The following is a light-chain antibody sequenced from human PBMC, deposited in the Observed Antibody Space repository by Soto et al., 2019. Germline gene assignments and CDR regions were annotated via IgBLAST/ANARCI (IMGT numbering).Light chain of an antibody. J-gene: IGLJ2*01. V-gene: IGLV2-14*01. Sequence: QSVLTQPASVSGSPGQSITISCTGTNSVVGGYNYVSWYQQHPGKAPNLIIFDVSNRPSGVSNRFSGSKSGNSASLTISGLQAEDEADYYCSSYTGSNTPVVFGGGTKLTVL. CDR2: DVS. CDR3: SSYTGSNTPVV. CDR1: NSVVGGYNY.